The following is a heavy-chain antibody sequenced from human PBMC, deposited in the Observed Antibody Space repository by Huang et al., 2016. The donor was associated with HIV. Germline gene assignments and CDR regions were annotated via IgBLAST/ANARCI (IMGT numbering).Heavy chain of an antibody. V-gene: IGHV4-39*01. CDR2: IHYNGRT. J-gene: IGHJ3*02. CDR3: ARLETETLIAFDM. Sequence: QLQLQESGPGLVKPSETLSLICSVSGASVTSSLYYWGWIRQPPGKGLEWIGSIHYNGRTSHNPSLKSRLTMFVDSSKNQVSLKVNSVTAADTAVYYCARLETETLIAFDMWGQGTLVTVSS. CDR1: GASVTSSLYY. D-gene: IGHD3-16*01.